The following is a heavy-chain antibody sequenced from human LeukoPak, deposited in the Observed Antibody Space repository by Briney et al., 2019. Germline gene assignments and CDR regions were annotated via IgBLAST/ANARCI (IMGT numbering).Heavy chain of an antibody. CDR1: GFNFSSYW. CDR2: IKDDGSEK. V-gene: IGHV3-7*01. CDR3: ARISPH. Sequence: GGSLRLSCAASGFNFSSYWMYWVRQAPGKGLEWVANIKDDGSEKYYLDSVKGRFTISRGNGKNSLYLQMNSLRDEDTAVYYCARISPHWGQGTLVTVSS. J-gene: IGHJ4*02.